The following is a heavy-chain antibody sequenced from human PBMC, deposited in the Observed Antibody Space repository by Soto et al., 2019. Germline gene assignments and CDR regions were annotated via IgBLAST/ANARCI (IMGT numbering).Heavy chain of an antibody. Sequence: GSLRLSCLASGFTFSDYAMTWVRHVPGRGLEWVASLDGAGGSTDYADSVRGRFTISRDNSQNTLFLQMKRLTVDDTAIYYCTAPRDEYGSGVSWFTYGMDIWGQGTTVTVSS. CDR2: LDGAGGST. J-gene: IGHJ6*02. V-gene: IGHV3-23*01. D-gene: IGHD3-10*01. CDR3: TAPRDEYGSGVSWFTYGMDI. CDR1: GFTFSDYA.